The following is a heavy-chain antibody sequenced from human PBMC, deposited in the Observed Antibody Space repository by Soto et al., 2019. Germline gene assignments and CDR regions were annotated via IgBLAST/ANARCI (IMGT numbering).Heavy chain of an antibody. J-gene: IGHJ6*04. CDR2: IIPMFGTT. Sequence: GASVKVSCKTSGGTFSRHAINWVRQAPGQGLEWMGCIIPMFGTTNYAQNFKGRVTISADESTSTAYMELSSLRSEDAAVYYCARDGSGFGERTNYYYYGIDGWGEGTTVTAPQ. V-gene: IGHV1-69*13. D-gene: IGHD3-10*01. CDR3: ARDGSGFGERTNYYYYGIDG. CDR1: GGTFSRHA.